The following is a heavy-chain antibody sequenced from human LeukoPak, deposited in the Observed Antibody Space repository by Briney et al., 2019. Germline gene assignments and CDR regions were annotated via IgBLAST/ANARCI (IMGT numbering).Heavy chain of an antibody. CDR1: GFTFSDHY. CDR3: AREVLTYSFDY. Sequence: GGSLRLSCETSGFTFSDHYLDWVRQAPGKGLEWVSYISSSSSTIYYADSVKGRFTISRDNAKNSLYLQMNSLRAEDTAVYYCAREVLTYSFDYWGQGTLVTVSS. V-gene: IGHV3-48*01. CDR2: ISSSSSTI. D-gene: IGHD3-10*01. J-gene: IGHJ4*02.